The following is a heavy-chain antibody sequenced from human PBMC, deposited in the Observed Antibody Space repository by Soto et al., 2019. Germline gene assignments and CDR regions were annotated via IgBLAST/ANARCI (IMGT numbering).Heavy chain of an antibody. CDR1: GGGFNNYA. V-gene: IGHV1-69*01. CDR2: IVPIFGTP. CDR3: ARDPTRGGVVPQDCGMDV. J-gene: IGHJ6*02. Sequence: QVQLVQSGAEVKKPASSVRVSCQASGGGFNNYAISWVRQAPGQGLEWMGGIVPIFGTPDYAERFRGRLTITADVSTRTVYMELSSLRSEDTAIYYCARDPTRGGVVPQDCGMDVWGQGTTVTVSS. D-gene: IGHD3-3*01.